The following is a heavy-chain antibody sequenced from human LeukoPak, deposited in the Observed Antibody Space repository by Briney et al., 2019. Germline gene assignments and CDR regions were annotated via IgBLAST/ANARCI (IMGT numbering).Heavy chain of an antibody. V-gene: IGHV1-18*01. J-gene: IGHJ3*02. Sequence: ASVKVSCKASGYTFTSYGISWVRQAPGQGLEWMGWISAYNGNTNYAQKLQGRVTMTTDISTSTAYMELRSLRSDDTAVYYCARIPLIVVTPTGAFDIWGQGTMVTVSS. CDR3: ARIPLIVVTPTGAFDI. D-gene: IGHD3-22*01. CDR2: ISAYNGNT. CDR1: GYTFTSYG.